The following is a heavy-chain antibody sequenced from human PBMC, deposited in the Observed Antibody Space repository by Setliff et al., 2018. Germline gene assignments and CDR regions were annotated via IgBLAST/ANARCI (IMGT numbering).Heavy chain of an antibody. V-gene: IGHV4-39*01. CDR1: GDSISTNSYY. D-gene: IGHD3-10*01. Sequence: LSLTCTVSGDSISTNSYYWGWIRQPPGKGLEWIGSISSSGSTYYNPSLKSRVTISVDTSKNQFSLQVTSVTATDTAVYYCARHEFVGGYYGSVTYRHFDYWGQGILVTVSS. CDR3: ARHEFVGGYYGSVTYRHFDY. J-gene: IGHJ4*02. CDR2: ISSSGST.